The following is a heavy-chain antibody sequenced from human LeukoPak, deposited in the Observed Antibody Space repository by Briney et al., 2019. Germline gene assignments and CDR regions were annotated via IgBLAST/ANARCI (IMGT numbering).Heavy chain of an antibody. Sequence: PGGSLRLSCAASGFTFSSYAMHWVRQAPGKGLEWVAVISYDGSNKYYADSVKGRFTISRDNSKNTLYLQMNSLRAEDTAVYYCARDQPNYDYVWGSLFYWGQGTLVTVSS. CDR1: GFTFSSYA. CDR2: ISYDGSNK. CDR3: ARDQPNYDYVWGSLFY. J-gene: IGHJ4*02. D-gene: IGHD3-16*01. V-gene: IGHV3-30-3*01.